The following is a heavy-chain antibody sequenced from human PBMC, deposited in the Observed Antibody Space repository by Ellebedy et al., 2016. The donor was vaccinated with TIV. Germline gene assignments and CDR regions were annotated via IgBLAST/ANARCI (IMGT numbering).Heavy chain of an antibody. CDR1: GFTFSSYG. Sequence: GESLKISCAASGFTFSSYGMHWVRQAPGKGLEWVAVIWYDGSNKYYADSVNGRFTISRDNAKNSLYLQMNSLRVEDTALYHCARSRYPGARSSFDSWGQGTLVTVSS. V-gene: IGHV3-33*08. J-gene: IGHJ4*02. CDR2: IWYDGSNK. CDR3: ARSRYPGARSSFDS. D-gene: IGHD6-6*01.